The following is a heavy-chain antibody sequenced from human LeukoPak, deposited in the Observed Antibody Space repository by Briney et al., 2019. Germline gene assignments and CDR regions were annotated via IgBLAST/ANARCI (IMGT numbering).Heavy chain of an antibody. J-gene: IGHJ5*02. D-gene: IGHD6-6*01. CDR1: GFTFSSYA. CDR3: ARTMQNSYSSSSNWFDP. V-gene: IGHV3-23*01. CDR2: ISGRGGST. Sequence: GGSLRLSCAASGFTFSSYAMSWVRQAPGKGLEWVSAISGRGGSTYYADSVKGRFTISRDNSKNTLYLQMNSLRAEDTAVYYCARTMQNSYSSSSNWFDPWGQGTLVTVSS.